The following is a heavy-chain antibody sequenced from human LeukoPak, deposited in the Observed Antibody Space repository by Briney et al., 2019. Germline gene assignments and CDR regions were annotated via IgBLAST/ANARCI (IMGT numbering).Heavy chain of an antibody. CDR1: GYTFTGYY. J-gene: IGHJ3*02. V-gene: IGHV1-2*02. Sequence: ASVKVSCKASGYTFTGYYMHWVRQAPGQGLEWMGWINPNSGGTNYAQKFQGRVTMTRDTSISTAYMELSRLRSDDTAVYYCARDPGGIAVASQAFDIWGQGTMVTVSS. CDR3: ARDPGGIAVASQAFDI. D-gene: IGHD6-19*01. CDR2: INPNSGGT.